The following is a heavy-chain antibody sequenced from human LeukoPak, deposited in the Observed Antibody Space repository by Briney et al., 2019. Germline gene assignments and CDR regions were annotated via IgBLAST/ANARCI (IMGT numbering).Heavy chain of an antibody. D-gene: IGHD1-1*01. J-gene: IGHJ4*02. V-gene: IGHV3-23*01. CDR1: GFNFSSYT. CDR3: AKGKRLLDY. Sequence: PGGSLRLSCAASGFNFSSYTMTWVRQAPGKGLEWISCIIGSGSSTYYADSVKGRFTISRDNFQNTLYLQMNSLRAEDTAVYYCAKGKRLLDYWGQGTLVTVSS. CDR2: IIGSGSST.